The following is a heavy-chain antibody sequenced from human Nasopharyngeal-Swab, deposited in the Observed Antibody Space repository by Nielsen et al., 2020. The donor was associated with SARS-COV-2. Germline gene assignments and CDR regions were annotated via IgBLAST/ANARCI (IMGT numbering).Heavy chain of an antibody. J-gene: IGHJ2*01. CDR1: GFTFSSYT. D-gene: IGHD2-2*01. V-gene: IGHV3-74*01. Sequence: GESLKISCAASGFTFSSYTMHWVRQAPGKGPVWVSRIKSDGSDINYADSVKGRFTISRDNAKNTLYLQMHSLRAEDTAVYYCARGASTLSNWYFDLWGRGTLVRVSS. CDR3: ARGASTLSNWYFDL. CDR2: IKSDGSDI.